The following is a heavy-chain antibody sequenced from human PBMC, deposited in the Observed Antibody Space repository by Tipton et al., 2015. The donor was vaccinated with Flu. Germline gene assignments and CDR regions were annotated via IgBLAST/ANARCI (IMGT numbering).Heavy chain of an antibody. J-gene: IGHJ4*02. Sequence: GSLRLSCAVSGGSISSSNWWSWVRQPPGKGLEWIGEIYHSGSTNYNPSLKSRVTISVDKSKNQFSLKLSSVTAADTAVYYCASWLSSGWYSSYFDYWGQGTLVTVSS. CDR2: IYHSGST. V-gene: IGHV4-4*02. CDR3: ASWLSSGWYSSYFDY. D-gene: IGHD6-13*01. CDR1: GGSISSSNW.